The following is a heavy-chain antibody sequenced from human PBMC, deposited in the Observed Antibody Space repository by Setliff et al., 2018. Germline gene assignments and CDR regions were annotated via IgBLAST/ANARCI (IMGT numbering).Heavy chain of an antibody. J-gene: IGHJ6*02. V-gene: IGHV4-39*07. D-gene: IGHD3-22*01. CDR1: GGSISSSNYY. CDR3: ARDEHYYESSAYRYHYYGMDV. CDR2: IYYSGNT. Sequence: PSETLSLTCTVSGGSISSSNYYWGWIRQPPGKGLEWIGSIYYSGNTYYNPSLRSRVTISVDTSKNLFSLKLSSVTAADTALYYCARDEHYYESSAYRYHYYGMDVWGQGTTVTVSS.